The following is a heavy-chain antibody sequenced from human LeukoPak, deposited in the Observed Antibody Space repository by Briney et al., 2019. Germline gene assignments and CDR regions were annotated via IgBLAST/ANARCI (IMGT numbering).Heavy chain of an antibody. CDR3: ARGGFSHAFDV. CDR1: GSTLSGYT. CDR2: ITGGSNYK. J-gene: IGHJ3*01. D-gene: IGHD5-12*01. Sequence: GGSLRLSCAASGSTLSGYTMNWIRQAPGKGLEWISSITGGSNYKHYADSVKGRFIISRDNAKNSLFLQLNSLRAEDTAVYFCARGGFSHAFDVWGQGTVVTVSS. V-gene: IGHV3-21*01.